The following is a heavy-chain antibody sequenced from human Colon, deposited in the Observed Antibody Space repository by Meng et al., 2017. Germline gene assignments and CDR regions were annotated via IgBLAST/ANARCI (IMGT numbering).Heavy chain of an antibody. Sequence: GESLKISCAASGFTFSSYWMSWVRQAPGKGLEWVDNIKQDGSEKYYVDSVKGRFTISRDNAKNSLYLQMNSLRAEDTAVYYCARAALGGLPPVNAGGNAESYGMDVWGQGTTVTVSS. V-gene: IGHV3-7*01. CDR1: GFTFSSYW. CDR2: IKQDGSEK. J-gene: IGHJ6*02. D-gene: IGHD1-26*01. CDR3: ARAALGGLPPVNAGGNAESYGMDV.